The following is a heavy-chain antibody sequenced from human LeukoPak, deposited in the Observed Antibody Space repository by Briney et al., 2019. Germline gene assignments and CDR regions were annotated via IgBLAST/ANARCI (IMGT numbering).Heavy chain of an antibody. J-gene: IGHJ4*02. CDR1: GGSISSGSYY. V-gene: IGHV4-61*02. CDR3: ARQGRGTIFGVADY. Sequence: KPSETLSLTCTVSGGSISSGSYYWSWIRQPAGKGLEWIGRIYTSGSTNYNPSLKSRVTISVDTSKNQFSLKLSSVTAADTAVYYCARQGRGTIFGVADYWGQGTLVTVSS. CDR2: IYTSGST. D-gene: IGHD3-3*01.